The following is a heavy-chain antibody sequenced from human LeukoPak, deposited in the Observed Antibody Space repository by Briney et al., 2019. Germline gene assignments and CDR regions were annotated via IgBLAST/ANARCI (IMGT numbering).Heavy chain of an antibody. CDR3: ARGLLLWFGELNWFDP. CDR1: GGSISSSSYY. Sequence: SETLSLTCTVSGGSISSSSYYWVWIRQPPGKGLEWIGNIFNSGSTYYNPSLKSRVTISLDTSKNQFSLKVSSVTAADTAVYYCARGLLLWFGELNWFDPWGQGTLVTVSS. CDR2: IFNSGST. D-gene: IGHD3-10*01. J-gene: IGHJ5*02. V-gene: IGHV4-39*02.